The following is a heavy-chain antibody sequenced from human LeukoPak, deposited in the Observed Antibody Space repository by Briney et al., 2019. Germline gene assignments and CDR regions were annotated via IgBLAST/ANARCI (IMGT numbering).Heavy chain of an antibody. CDR3: ARDGTYYYGSGSYSFDY. CDR2: INSDGSST. J-gene: IGHJ4*02. V-gene: IGHV3-74*01. Sequence: GGSLRLSCAASGFTFSSYWMHWVRQAPGKGLVWVSRINSDGSSTSYADSVKGRFTISRDNAKNSLYLQMNSLRAEDTAVYYCARDGTYYYGSGSYSFDYWGQGTLVTVSS. CDR1: GFTFSSYW. D-gene: IGHD3-10*01.